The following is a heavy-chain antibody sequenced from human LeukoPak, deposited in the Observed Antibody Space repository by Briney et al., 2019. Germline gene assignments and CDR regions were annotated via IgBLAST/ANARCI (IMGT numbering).Heavy chain of an antibody. V-gene: IGHV3-30*04. D-gene: IGHD6-13*01. CDR2: ISYDGSNR. CDR1: GFTFNSYA. Sequence: GGSLRLSCAASGFTFNSYAMHWGRQAPGKGLGWVAVISYDGSNRYYADSVKGRFTISRDNSKNTLYLQMKSLRAEDTGVYYCARDPSREAAAGTAAGYYFDYWGQGTLVTVSS. J-gene: IGHJ4*02. CDR3: ARDPSREAAAGTAAGYYFDY.